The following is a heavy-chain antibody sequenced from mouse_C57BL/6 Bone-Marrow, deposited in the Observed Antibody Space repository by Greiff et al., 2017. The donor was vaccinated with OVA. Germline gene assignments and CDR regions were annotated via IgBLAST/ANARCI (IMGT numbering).Heavy chain of an antibody. V-gene: IGHV8-8*01. D-gene: IGHD2-3*01. J-gene: IGHJ3*01. CDR3: ARSDGYCFAWFAY. Sequence: QVTLKVSGPGILQPSQTLSLTCSSSGFSLSTYGMGVGRIRQPSGKGLVWLVNIWWDDDKYYNPALKRRLTTSKDTSKNQVFLKIANVDTADTATYYCARSDGYCFAWFAYWGQGTLVTVSA. CDR1: GFSLSTYGMG. CDR2: IWWDDDK.